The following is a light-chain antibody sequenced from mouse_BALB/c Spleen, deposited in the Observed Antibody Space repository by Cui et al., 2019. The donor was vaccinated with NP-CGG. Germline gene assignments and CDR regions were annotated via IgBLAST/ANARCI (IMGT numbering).Light chain of an antibody. Sequence: QAVVNQESGLTTAPGETVTFTCRSSTGAVTTSNYANWVQEKPDHLFTGLIGGTNNRAPGVPARFSGSLIGDNAALTITGAQTEDEAIYFCALWYSNHWVFGRGTKLTVL. CDR2: GTN. CDR3: ALWYSNHWV. J-gene: IGLJ1*01. CDR1: TGAVTTSNY. V-gene: IGLV1*01.